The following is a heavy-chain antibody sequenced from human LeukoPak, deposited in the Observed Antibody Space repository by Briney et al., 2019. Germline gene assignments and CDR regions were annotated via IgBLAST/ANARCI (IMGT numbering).Heavy chain of an antibody. V-gene: IGHV4-34*01. D-gene: IGHD3-3*01. J-gene: IGHJ4*02. Sequence: SETLSLTCAVYGGSFSGYYWSWIRQPPGKGLEWIGEINHSGSTNYNPSLKSRVTISVDTSKNQFSLKLSSVTAADTAVYYCARGALDYDFWSGYHFDYWGQGTLVTVSS. CDR2: INHSGST. CDR1: GGSFSGYY. CDR3: ARGALDYDFWSGYHFDY.